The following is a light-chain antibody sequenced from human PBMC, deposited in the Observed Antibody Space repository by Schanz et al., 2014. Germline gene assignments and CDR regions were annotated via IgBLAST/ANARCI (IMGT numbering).Light chain of an antibody. Sequence: QSALTQPPSASGSLGQSITISCTGTSSDVGAYNLVSWFQQHPGKVPKLVIYDVSNRPSGISNRFSGSKSGNTASLTISGLQAEDEADYYCSSFAGSNNVVFGGGTKLTVL. J-gene: IGLJ2*01. CDR1: SSDVGAYNL. V-gene: IGLV2-14*03. CDR3: SSFAGSNNVV. CDR2: DVS.